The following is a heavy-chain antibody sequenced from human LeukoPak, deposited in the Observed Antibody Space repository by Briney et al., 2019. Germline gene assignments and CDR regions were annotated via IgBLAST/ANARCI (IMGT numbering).Heavy chain of an antibody. CDR3: ARDRPYWISYRTSSVLVAAFDI. Sequence: ASVKVSCKASGYTFTSYGISWVRQAPGEGLEWMGWISAYNGNTNYAQKLQGRVTMTTDTFTSTAYMELRSLRSDDTAVYYCARDRPYWISYRTSSVLVAAFDIWGQGTMVTVSS. CDR1: GYTFTSYG. V-gene: IGHV1-18*01. CDR2: ISAYNGNT. J-gene: IGHJ3*02. D-gene: IGHD6-6*01.